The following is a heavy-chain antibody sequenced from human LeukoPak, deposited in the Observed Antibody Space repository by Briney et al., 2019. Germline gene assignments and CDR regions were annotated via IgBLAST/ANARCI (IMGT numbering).Heavy chain of an antibody. CDR1: GYTFTGYY. CDR3: ARDFCSGGSCYPGY. J-gene: IGHJ4*02. D-gene: IGHD2-15*01. CDR2: INPNSGGT. Sequence: ASVKVSCKASGYTFTGYYMHWVRQAPGQGLGWMGWINPNSGGTNYAQKFQGWVTMTRDTSISTAYMELSRLRSDDTAVYYCARDFCSGGSCYPGYWGQGTLVTVSS. V-gene: IGHV1-2*04.